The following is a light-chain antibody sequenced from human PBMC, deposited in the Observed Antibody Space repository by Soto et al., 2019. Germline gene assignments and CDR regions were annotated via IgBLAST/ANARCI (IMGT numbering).Light chain of an antibody. V-gene: IGKV1-5*01. Sequence: DIQMTQSPSTLSAYEGDRVTITCRASQSISSWLAWYQQKPGKAPKVLIYDASTLESGVPPRFSGSGSGTEFTLTISSLQPDDFATYYCQQYNSDSAITFCQVTRLEIK. CDR2: DAS. CDR1: QSISSW. J-gene: IGKJ5*01. CDR3: QQYNSDSAIT.